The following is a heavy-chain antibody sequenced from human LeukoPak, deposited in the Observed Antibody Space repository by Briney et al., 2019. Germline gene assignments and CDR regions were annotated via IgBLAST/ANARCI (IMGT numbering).Heavy chain of an antibody. J-gene: IGHJ6*02. V-gene: IGHV3-33*01. CDR2: IWYDGSEK. Sequence: GGSLRLSCATSGFTFSSFGMHWVRQAPGKGLEWLAVIWYDGSEKYYADSVKGRLTIPRENSKNTMYLQMNSLRVEDTAIYYCARDLAMADLYFHYGMDVWGQGTTVTVSS. CDR3: ARDLAMADLYFHYGMDV. CDR1: GFTFSSFG. D-gene: IGHD6-19*01.